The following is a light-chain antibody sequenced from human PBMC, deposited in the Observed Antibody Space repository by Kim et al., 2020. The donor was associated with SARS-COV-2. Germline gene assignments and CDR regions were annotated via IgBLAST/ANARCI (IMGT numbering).Light chain of an antibody. V-gene: IGLV2-11*01. J-gene: IGLJ3*02. Sequence: GQSGTITCTGTSSDVGGYNYVSWYQLHPGKAPKLMIYAVTGRPSGVPDRFSGSRSGNTAFLTISGLQAEDEADYYCSSYADSSSLLFGGGTKVTVL. CDR1: SSDVGGYNY. CDR2: AVT. CDR3: SSYADSSSLL.